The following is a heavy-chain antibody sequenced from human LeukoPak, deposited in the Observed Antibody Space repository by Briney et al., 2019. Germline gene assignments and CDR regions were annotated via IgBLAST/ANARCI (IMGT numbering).Heavy chain of an antibody. CDR1: GYIFISYG. V-gene: IGHV1-18*01. Sequence: ASVKVSCKSSGYIFISYGISWVRQAPGQGLEWMGWISAYNGNTKYAQKLQGRVTMTTDTSTSTAYMELRSLRSDDTAVYYCARDVRGIVGMDYFDYWGQGTLVTVSS. CDR3: ARDVRGIVGMDYFDY. CDR2: ISAYNGNT. J-gene: IGHJ4*02. D-gene: IGHD3-22*01.